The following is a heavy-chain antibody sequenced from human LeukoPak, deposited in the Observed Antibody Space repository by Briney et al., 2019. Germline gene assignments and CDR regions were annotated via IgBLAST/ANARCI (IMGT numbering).Heavy chain of an antibody. CDR1: GFTFSTYA. J-gene: IGHJ2*01. CDR2: ISGSTGRT. Sequence: PGGSLRLSCAASGFTFSTYAMSWVRQAPGKGLEWISAISGSTGRTYYADSVKGRFTISRDNSKNTLYLQMNNLRAEDTAVYYCAREGDQGTVTTGWYFDLWGRGTLVTVSS. CDR3: AREGDQGTVTTGWYFDL. V-gene: IGHV3-23*01. D-gene: IGHD4-17*01.